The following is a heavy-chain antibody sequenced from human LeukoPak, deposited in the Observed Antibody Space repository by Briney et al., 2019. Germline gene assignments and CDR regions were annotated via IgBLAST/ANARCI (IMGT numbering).Heavy chain of an antibody. CDR3: ARGSRELYYFDY. J-gene: IGHJ4*02. CDR1: GGSISSYY. V-gene: IGHV4-59*01. D-gene: IGHD1-7*01. Sequence: SETLSLTCTVSGGSISSYYWSWIRQPPGKGLEWIGYIYYSGSTRYNPSLKSRVTISVDASKTQFSLKLNSVTAADTAVYYCARGSRELYYFDYWGQGTLVTVSS. CDR2: IYYSGST.